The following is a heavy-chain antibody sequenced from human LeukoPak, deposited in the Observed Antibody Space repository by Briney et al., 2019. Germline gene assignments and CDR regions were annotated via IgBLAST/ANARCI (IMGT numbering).Heavy chain of an antibody. D-gene: IGHD3-3*01. J-gene: IGHJ6*03. Sequence: GGSLRLSCAASGFTFDDYAMHWVRQAPGKGLEWVSGISWNSGSIGYADSVKGRFTIPRDNAKNSLYLQMNSLRAEDTALYYCAKDIGAITISHMDVWGKGTTVTVSS. CDR3: AKDIGAITISHMDV. CDR1: GFTFDDYA. CDR2: ISWNSGSI. V-gene: IGHV3-9*01.